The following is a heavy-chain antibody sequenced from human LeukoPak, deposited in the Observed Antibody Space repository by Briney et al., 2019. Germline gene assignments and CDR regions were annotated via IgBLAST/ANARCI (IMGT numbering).Heavy chain of an antibody. J-gene: IGHJ6*02. CDR3: ARTYYDFWSGPYGMDV. CDR2: IYSGGST. Sequence: GGSLRLSCAASGFTVSSNYMSWVRQAPGKGLEWVSVIYSGGSTYYTDSVKGQFTISRDNSKNTLYLQMNSLRAEDTAVYYCARTYYDFWSGPYGMDVWGQGTTVTVSS. D-gene: IGHD3-3*01. V-gene: IGHV3-66*02. CDR1: GFTVSSNY.